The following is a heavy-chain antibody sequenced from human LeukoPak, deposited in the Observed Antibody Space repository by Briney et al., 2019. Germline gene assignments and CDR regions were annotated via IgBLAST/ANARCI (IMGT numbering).Heavy chain of an antibody. CDR1: GGSISSSSYY. CDR3: ARHQLYSSGWYRPANYFDY. V-gene: IGHV4-39*01. D-gene: IGHD6-19*01. Sequence: PSGTLSLTCTVSGGSISSSSYYWGWIRQPPGKGLEWIGSIYYSGSTYYNPSLKSRVTISVDTSKNQFSLKLSSVTAADTAVCYCARHQLYSSGWYRPANYFDYWGQGTLVTVSS. CDR2: IYYSGST. J-gene: IGHJ4*02.